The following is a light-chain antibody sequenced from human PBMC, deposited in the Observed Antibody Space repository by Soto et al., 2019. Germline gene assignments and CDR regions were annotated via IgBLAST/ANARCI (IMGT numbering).Light chain of an antibody. J-gene: IGLJ2*01. V-gene: IGLV2-8*01. CDR1: SSDVGGYKY. CDR3: SSYTGSNNVV. Sequence: QSALTQPPSASGSPGQSVTISCTGTSSDVGGYKYVSWYQQHPGKVPKLMIYEVTKRPSGVPDRFSGSKSGNTASLTVSVLQAEDEADYYCSSYTGSNNVVFGGGTKLTVL. CDR2: EVT.